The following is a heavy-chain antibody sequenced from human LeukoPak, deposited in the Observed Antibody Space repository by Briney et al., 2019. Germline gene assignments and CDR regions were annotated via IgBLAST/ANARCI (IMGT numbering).Heavy chain of an antibody. Sequence: PGGSLRLPCADSGFTFHRYELNRLRQAPGKGLEWVSYISSSGNTIYYADSVKGRFTISRDNSKNSLYLQMNSLITEDTAFYYCAKDIRSGDCSGGSCYWERHAFHLWGRGTLVTVSS. CDR3: AKDIRSGDCSGGSCYWERHAFHL. CDR2: ISSSGNTI. V-gene: IGHV3-48*03. D-gene: IGHD2-15*01. J-gene: IGHJ3*01. CDR1: GFTFHRYE.